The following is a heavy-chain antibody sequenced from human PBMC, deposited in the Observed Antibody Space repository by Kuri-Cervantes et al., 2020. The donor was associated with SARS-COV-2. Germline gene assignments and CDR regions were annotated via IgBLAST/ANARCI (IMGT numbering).Heavy chain of an antibody. D-gene: IGHD6-13*01. Sequence: ASVKVSCKASGYTFSAYFLHWVRQAPGQGLEWMGWINPNSGGTNYAQKFQGRVTMTRDTSISTAYMELSRLRSDDTAVYYCARGQQLVLLDYWGQGTLVTVSS. J-gene: IGHJ4*02. V-gene: IGHV1-2*02. CDR2: INPNSGGT. CDR1: GYTFSAYF. CDR3: ARGQQLVLLDY.